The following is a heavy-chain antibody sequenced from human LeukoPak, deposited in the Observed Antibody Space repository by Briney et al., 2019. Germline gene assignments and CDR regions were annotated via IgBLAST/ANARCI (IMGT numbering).Heavy chain of an antibody. Sequence: SETLSLTCTVSGGSISGSSYYWGWIRQPPGKGLEWIGSIYYSGSTYYNPSLKSRVTISVDTSKNQFSLKLSSVTAADTAVYYCARVLIVVVPAALDYWGQGTQVTVSS. CDR1: GGSISGSSYY. CDR2: IYYSGST. V-gene: IGHV4-39*02. J-gene: IGHJ4*02. D-gene: IGHD2-2*01. CDR3: ARVLIVVVPAALDY.